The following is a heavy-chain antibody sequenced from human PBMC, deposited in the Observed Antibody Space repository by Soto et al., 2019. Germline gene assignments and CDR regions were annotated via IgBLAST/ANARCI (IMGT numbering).Heavy chain of an antibody. J-gene: IGHJ6*02. CDR3: ARELDGIDV. Sequence: QVQLLESGGGLVKPGGSLRLSCAASGLTFNDYYMSWIRQAPGKGLEWVSYISSSGDYSKYTDSVLGRFTISRDNAKNSLYLQMNSLRAEDTAVYYCARELDGIDVWGQGTTVTVSS. V-gene: IGHV3-11*05. CDR1: GLTFNDYY. CDR2: ISSSGDYS.